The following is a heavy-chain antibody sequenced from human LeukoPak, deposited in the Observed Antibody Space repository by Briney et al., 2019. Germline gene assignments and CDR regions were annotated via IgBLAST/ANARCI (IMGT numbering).Heavy chain of an antibody. CDR3: AKLAVGATFDAFDI. CDR1: GFTFSSYA. V-gene: IGHV3-30*04. J-gene: IGHJ3*02. D-gene: IGHD1-26*01. CDR2: ISFDGTHD. Sequence: GGSLRLSCAASGFTFSSYAIHWVRQAPGKGLEWVAVISFDGTHDFYADSVKGRFTISRDNSKNTLYLQMNSLRAEDTAVYYCAKLAVGATFDAFDIWGQGTMVTVSS.